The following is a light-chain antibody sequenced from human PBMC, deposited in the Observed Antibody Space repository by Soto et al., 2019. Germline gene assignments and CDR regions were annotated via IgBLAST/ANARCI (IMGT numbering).Light chain of an antibody. Sequence: QSALTQPASVSGSPGQSITICCTGTSSDVGGYNYVSWYQQHPGKAPKLMIYEVSNRPSGVSNRFSGSKSGNTASLTISGLQAEDEADHYCSSYTSSSTLVVFGGGTQLTVL. J-gene: IGLJ2*01. V-gene: IGLV2-14*01. CDR1: SSDVGGYNY. CDR2: EVS. CDR3: SSYTSSSTLVV.